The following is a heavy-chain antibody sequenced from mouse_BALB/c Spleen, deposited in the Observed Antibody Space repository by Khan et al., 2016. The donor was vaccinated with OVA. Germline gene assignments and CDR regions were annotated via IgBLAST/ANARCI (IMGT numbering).Heavy chain of an antibody. CDR2: INPSTGYT. J-gene: IGHJ2*01. D-gene: IGHD1-1*01. CDR1: GYTFINYW. Sequence: QVQLKQSGAELAKPGASVTMSCKASGYTFINYWILWVKQRPGQGLEWIGYINPSTGYTEYNQNFKDKATLTADKSSSTAYMQLSSLTSEDSAVYYCARRVLRWDFDYWGQGTTLTVSS. V-gene: IGHV1-7*01. CDR3: ARRVLRWDFDY.